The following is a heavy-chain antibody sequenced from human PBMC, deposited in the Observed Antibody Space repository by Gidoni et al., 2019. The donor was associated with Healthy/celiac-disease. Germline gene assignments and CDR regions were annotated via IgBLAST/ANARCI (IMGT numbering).Heavy chain of an antibody. CDR3: TRPQYYYDSSGYYQLTQFDY. V-gene: IGHV3-49*03. CDR1: GFTFGDYA. CDR2: IRSKAYGGTT. Sequence: EVQLVESGGGLVQPGRSLRLSCTASGFTFGDYAMSWFRQAPGKGLEWVGFIRSKAYGGTTEYAASVKGRFTISRDDSKSIAYLQMNSLKTEDTAVYYCTRPQYYYDSSGYYQLTQFDYWGQGTLVTVSS. J-gene: IGHJ4*02. D-gene: IGHD3-22*01.